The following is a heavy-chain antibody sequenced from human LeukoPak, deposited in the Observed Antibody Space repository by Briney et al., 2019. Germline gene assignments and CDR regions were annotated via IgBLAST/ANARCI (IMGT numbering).Heavy chain of an antibody. CDR2: INPNSGGT. V-gene: IGHV1-2*02. CDR3: ARLAADDAFDI. J-gene: IGHJ3*02. Sequence: ASVTVSCTASGYTFTGYYMHWVRQAPGQGLEWMGWINPNSGGTNYAQKFQGRVTMTRDTSISTAYMELSRLRSDDTAVYYCARLAADDAFDIWGQGTMVTVSS. CDR1: GYTFTGYY. D-gene: IGHD3-3*02.